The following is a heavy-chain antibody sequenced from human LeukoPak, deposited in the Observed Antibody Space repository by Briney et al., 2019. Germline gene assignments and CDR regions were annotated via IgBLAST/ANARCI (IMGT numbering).Heavy chain of an antibody. V-gene: IGHV1-24*01. CDR1: XXTXXEXX. J-gene: IGHJ6*02. Sequence: SXXXSXXTXXEXXMXXXRXXRGKGREGRGGFDPEDGETIYAQKFQGRVTMTEDTSTDTAYMELSSLRSEDTAVYYCATCYGSGLLGMDVWGQGTTVTVSS. CDR2: FDPEDGET. D-gene: IGHD3-10*01. CDR3: ATCYGSGLLGMDV.